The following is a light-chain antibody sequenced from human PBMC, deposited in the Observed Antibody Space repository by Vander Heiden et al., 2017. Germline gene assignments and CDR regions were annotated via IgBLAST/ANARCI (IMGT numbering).Light chain of an antibody. CDR2: DAS. J-gene: IGKJ2*01. CDR3: QQQSNWPPYT. V-gene: IGKV3-11*01. CDR1: QSGSSC. Sequence: EFVLTQSPATLPLSPGERATISCRASQSGSSCVAWYQQKPGRDPRLLIYDASNRATTIPARFSGSGSGTDFSLTISSLEPEEFAVYYCQQQSNWPPYTFGQGTKLEI.